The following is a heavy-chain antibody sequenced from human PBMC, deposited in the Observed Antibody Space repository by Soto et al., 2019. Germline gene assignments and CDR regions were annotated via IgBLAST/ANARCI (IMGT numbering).Heavy chain of an antibody. D-gene: IGHD6-13*01. Sequence: GVTLRLSCAASGFTFSSYWMHWVRQAPRKGQVWVSRINSDGSSTSYADSVKGRFTISRDNAKNTLYLQMNSLRAEDTAVYYCARWMVAAAGHGRYYNYYYMDVWGKGTTVTVSS. CDR2: INSDGSST. V-gene: IGHV3-74*01. CDR1: GFTFSSYW. J-gene: IGHJ6*03. CDR3: ARWMVAAAGHGRYYNYYYMDV.